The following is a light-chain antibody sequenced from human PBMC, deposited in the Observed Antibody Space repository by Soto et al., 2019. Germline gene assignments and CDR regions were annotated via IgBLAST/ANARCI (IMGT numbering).Light chain of an antibody. CDR3: QSYDSSLSWV. J-gene: IGLJ2*01. CDR2: GNS. Sequence: QSALTQPPSVSGAPGQRVTISCTGSSAKIGADYDVHWYQHLPGTAPKLLIYGNSNRPSGVPDRFSGSKSGTSASLAITGLQAEDEADYYCQSYDSSLSWVFGGGTKLTVL. V-gene: IGLV1-40*01. CDR1: SAKIGADYD.